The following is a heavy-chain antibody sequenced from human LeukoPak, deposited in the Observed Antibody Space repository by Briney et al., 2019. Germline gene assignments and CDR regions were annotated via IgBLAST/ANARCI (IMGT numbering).Heavy chain of an antibody. CDR2: INWNGGST. V-gene: IGHV3-20*04. CDR3: ARVKANYDSSGNYPWYFDY. J-gene: IGHJ4*02. D-gene: IGHD3-22*01. Sequence: GGSLRLSCAASGFTFDDYGMSWVRQAPGKGLEWVSGINWNGGSTGYADSVKGRFTISRDNAKNSLYLQMNSLRAEDTALYYCARVKANYDSSGNYPWYFDYWGQGTLVTVSS. CDR1: GFTFDDYG.